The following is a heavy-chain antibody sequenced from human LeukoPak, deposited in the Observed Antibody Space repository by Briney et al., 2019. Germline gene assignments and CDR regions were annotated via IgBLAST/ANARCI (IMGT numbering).Heavy chain of an antibody. Sequence: SVKVSCKASGGTFSSYAISWVRQAPGQGLEWMGGIIPIFGTANYAQKFQGRVTITADKSTSTAYMELSSLRSEDTAVYYCARDVTYYYDSSGYYYLDYWGQGTLVTVSS. J-gene: IGHJ4*02. V-gene: IGHV1-69*06. CDR2: IIPIFGTA. CDR1: GGTFSSYA. D-gene: IGHD3-22*01. CDR3: ARDVTYYYDSSGYYYLDY.